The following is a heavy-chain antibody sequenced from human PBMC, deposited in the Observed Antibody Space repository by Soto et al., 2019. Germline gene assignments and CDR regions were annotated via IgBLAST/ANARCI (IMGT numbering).Heavy chain of an antibody. CDR1: GYTFTTYG. V-gene: IGHV1-18*01. Sequence: ASVKVSCKASGYTFTTYGVSWVRQAPGQGLEWMGWISAFTGYTNYAPDLQGRVTMTTDTSTGTAYMELRSLRSDDTAIYYCARDPGDSSGRRDYWGQGTLVTVSS. CDR3: ARDPGDSSGRRDY. D-gene: IGHD6-19*01. J-gene: IGHJ4*02. CDR2: ISAFTGYT.